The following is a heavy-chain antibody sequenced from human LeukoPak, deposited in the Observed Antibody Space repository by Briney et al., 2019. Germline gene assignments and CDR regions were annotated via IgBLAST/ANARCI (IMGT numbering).Heavy chain of an antibody. J-gene: IGHJ3*01. V-gene: IGHV3-48*03. CDR1: GFTFSSYE. D-gene: IGHD2-8*01. CDR3: AREGGLMAFDL. Sequence: GGSLRLSCAASGFTFSSYEMNWVRQSPGKGLEWVSYINGGLDSIFYADSVKGRFTVSRDNAQNSLYLQMNSLRGDDTAVYYCAREGGLMAFDLWGQGTMVTVSS. CDR2: INGGLDSI.